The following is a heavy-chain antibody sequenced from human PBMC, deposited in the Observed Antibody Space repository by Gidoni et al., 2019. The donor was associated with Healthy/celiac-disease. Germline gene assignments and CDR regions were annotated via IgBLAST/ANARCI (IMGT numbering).Heavy chain of an antibody. CDR3: ARDHSSSWFTTYYYYYGMDV. J-gene: IGHJ6*02. Sequence: QVQLVESGGGVVQPGRSLRLSCAASGFTFSSYGMHWVRQAPGKGLEWVAVIWYDGSNKYYADSVKGRFTISRDNSKNTLYLQMNSLRAEDTAVYYCARDHSSSWFTTYYYYYGMDVWGQGTTVTVSS. CDR2: IWYDGSNK. D-gene: IGHD6-13*01. V-gene: IGHV3-33*01. CDR1: GFTFSSYG.